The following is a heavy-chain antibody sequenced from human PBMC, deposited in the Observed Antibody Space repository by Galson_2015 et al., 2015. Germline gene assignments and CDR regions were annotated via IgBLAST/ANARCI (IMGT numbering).Heavy chain of an antibody. CDR1: GFTVNTDY. Sequence: SLRLSCAASGFTVNTDYMSWVRQAPGKGLEWVSVIYSGGSTYYVDSVKGRFTISRDNSKNTLYLQMSSLRVEDTAVYYCAKRSRTNWSLPSWGQGTLVTVSS. CDR2: IYSGGST. V-gene: IGHV3-53*01. J-gene: IGHJ5*02. CDR3: AKRSRTNWSLPS. D-gene: IGHD1-1*01.